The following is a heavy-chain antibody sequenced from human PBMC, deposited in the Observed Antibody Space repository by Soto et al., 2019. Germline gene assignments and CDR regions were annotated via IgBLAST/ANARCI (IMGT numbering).Heavy chain of an antibody. V-gene: IGHV3-23*01. D-gene: IGHD2-21*02. Sequence: QAPGKGLEWVAGLSDSGDSIYYADSVKGRFPISRDNSKNTLYLQMTSLRAEDTAIYYCARWEVVTSTDYRGNGTLVTVTS. CDR3: ARWEVVTSTDY. J-gene: IGHJ4*01. CDR2: LSDSGDSI.